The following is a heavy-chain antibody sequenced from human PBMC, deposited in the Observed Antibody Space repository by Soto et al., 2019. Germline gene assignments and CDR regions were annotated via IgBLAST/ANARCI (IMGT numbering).Heavy chain of an antibody. J-gene: IGHJ3*01. Sequence: QVHLMQSGAEVKKSGASVKVSCKASGYTFINYGIIWVRQAPGQGLEWMGWITDYNGSTKYARKFQDRVTMTTDTSTSTAYMELRSLRSDDTAVYFCARDDFGDLWRSPDVWGQGTMVTVSS. CDR3: ARDDFGDLWRSPDV. V-gene: IGHV1-18*04. CDR1: GYTFINYG. CDR2: ITDYNGST. D-gene: IGHD4-17*01.